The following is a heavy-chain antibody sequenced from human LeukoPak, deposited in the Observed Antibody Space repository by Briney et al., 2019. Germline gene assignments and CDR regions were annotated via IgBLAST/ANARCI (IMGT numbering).Heavy chain of an antibody. V-gene: IGHV5-51*01. D-gene: IGHD4-11*01. J-gene: IGHJ3*02. Sequence: GESLKISCQGSGYSFSTDWIGWVRQMPGEGLEWMGMIYPATSQIRFSPSFQGQVTISADKSVTTAYLQWSSLQASDTAMYYCARRLIRDFRDAFDIWGQGTMVTVSS. CDR1: GYSFSTDW. CDR3: ARRLIRDFRDAFDI. CDR2: IYPATSQI.